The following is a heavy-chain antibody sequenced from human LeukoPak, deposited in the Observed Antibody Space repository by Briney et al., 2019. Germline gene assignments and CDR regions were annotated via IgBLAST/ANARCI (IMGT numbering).Heavy chain of an antibody. CDR1: GFTFSSYA. CDR2: ISDAGGST. V-gene: IGHV3-23*01. Sequence: GGSLRLSCAASGFTFSSYAMGWVRQAPGKGLERVSTISDAGGSTYYADSVKGRFTISRDNSKNTLYLQMNSVRAEDTAVYYCAKRSRGNSGPFDYWGQGTLVTVSS. D-gene: IGHD4-23*01. CDR3: AKRSRGNSGPFDY. J-gene: IGHJ4*02.